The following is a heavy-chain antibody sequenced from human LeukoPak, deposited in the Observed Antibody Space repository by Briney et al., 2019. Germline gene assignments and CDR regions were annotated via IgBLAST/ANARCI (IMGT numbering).Heavy chain of an antibody. CDR1: GYTFTSHD. CDR3: ARGYSPTIRTTGNDY. D-gene: IGHD1-1*01. V-gene: IGHV1-8*01. Sequence: PVASVKVSCRASGYTFTSHDINWVRLATGQGLEWMGWMNPDSGNTGFAQKFQGRVTMGRDTSINTAYMELHSLTSEDMAVYYCARGYSPTIRTTGNDYWGQGTLVTVSS. CDR2: MNPDSGNT. J-gene: IGHJ4*02.